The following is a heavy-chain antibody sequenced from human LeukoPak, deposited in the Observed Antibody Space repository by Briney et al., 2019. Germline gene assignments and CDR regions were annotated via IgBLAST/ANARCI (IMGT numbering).Heavy chain of an antibody. CDR1: GGSISSGGYY. V-gene: IGHV4-31*03. Sequence: KPSQTLSLTCTVSGGSISSGGYYWSWIRQHPGTGLEWIGYIYYSGSTYDNPSLKSRVTISVDTSKNQFSLKLSSVTAADTAVYYCARIERFWFDPWGQGTLVTVSS. D-gene: IGHD6-25*01. J-gene: IGHJ5*02. CDR2: IYYSGST. CDR3: ARIERFWFDP.